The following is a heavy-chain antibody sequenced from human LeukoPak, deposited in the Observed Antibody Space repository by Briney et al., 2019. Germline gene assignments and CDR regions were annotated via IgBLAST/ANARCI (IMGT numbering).Heavy chain of an antibody. V-gene: IGHV3-30*18. Sequence: QPGRSLRLSCRASRFSFRDYDMHWVRQAPGKGLEWVAVISYDGSRKHYGDAVKGRFTISRDNSESTLFLQMNSLRIDDTSVYFCAKYAYNWNAPDGFDMWGQGTMVIVSS. CDR3: AKYAYNWNAPDGFDM. CDR2: ISYDGSRK. D-gene: IGHD1-1*01. J-gene: IGHJ3*02. CDR1: RFSFRDYD.